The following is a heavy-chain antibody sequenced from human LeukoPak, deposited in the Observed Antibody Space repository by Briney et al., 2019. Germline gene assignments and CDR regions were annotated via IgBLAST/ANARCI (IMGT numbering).Heavy chain of an antibody. CDR3: AKRVQLWPGYFDL. D-gene: IGHD5-18*01. CDR2: ISGSGGST. J-gene: IGHJ2*01. CDR1: GFTFSSYA. V-gene: IGHV3-23*01. Sequence: GRSLRLSCAASGFTFSSYAMSWVRQAPGKGLEWVSAISGSGGSTYYADSVKGRFTISRDNSKNTLYLQMNSLRAEDTAVYYCAKRVQLWPGYFDLWGRGTLVTDSS.